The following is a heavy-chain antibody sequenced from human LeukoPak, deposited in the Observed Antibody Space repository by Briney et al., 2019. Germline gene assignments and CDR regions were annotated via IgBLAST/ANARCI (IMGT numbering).Heavy chain of an antibody. Sequence: PGGSLRLSCAASGFTFSTYAMSWVRQAPGKGLEWVSGISGTGDSTYYADSVKGRFTIFRDNSKNTLYLQMNSLRAEDTAVYYCAKGLGGSCHSGLDHWGQGTLVTVSS. CDR2: ISGTGDST. CDR1: GFTFSTYA. V-gene: IGHV3-23*01. D-gene: IGHD2-15*01. CDR3: AKGLGGSCHSGLDH. J-gene: IGHJ4*02.